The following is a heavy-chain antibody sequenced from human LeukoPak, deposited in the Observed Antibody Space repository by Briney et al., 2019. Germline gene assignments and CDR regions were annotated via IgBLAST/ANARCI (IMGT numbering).Heavy chain of an antibody. V-gene: IGHV3-21*01. CDR3: ARDRTLIPYDY. J-gene: IGHJ4*02. CDR1: GFTFSSYS. D-gene: IGHD2-21*01. Sequence: GGSLRLSCAASGFTFSSYSMNWVRQAPGKGLEWVSSISSSSSYIHYADSVKGRFTISRDNAKNSLYLQMNSLRAEDTAVYYCARDRTLIPYDYWGQGTLVTVSS. CDR2: ISSSSSYI.